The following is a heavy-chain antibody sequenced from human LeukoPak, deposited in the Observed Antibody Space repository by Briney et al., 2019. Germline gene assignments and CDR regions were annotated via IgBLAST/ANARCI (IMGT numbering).Heavy chain of an antibody. D-gene: IGHD3-10*01. CDR2: INHSGST. V-gene: IGHV4-34*01. CDR3: ARWRFGELGFDY. J-gene: IGHJ4*02. CDR1: GGSISSYY. Sequence: SETLSLTCTVSGGSISSYYWSWIRQPPGKGLEWIGEINHSGSTNYNPSLKSRVTISVDTSKNQFSLKLSSVTAADTAVYYCARWRFGELGFDYWGQGTLVTVSS.